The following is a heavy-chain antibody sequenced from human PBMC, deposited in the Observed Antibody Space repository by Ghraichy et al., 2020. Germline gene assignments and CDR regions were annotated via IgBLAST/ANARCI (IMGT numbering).Heavy chain of an antibody. V-gene: IGHV1-18*01. CDR1: GYTFTSYG. J-gene: IGHJ3*02. D-gene: IGHD1-1*01. CDR2: ISAYNGNT. Sequence: ASVKVSCKASGYTFTSYGISWVRQAPGQGLEWMGWISAYNGNTNYAQKLQGRVTMTTDTSTSTAYMELRSLRSDDTAVYYYARWTYNWNDEGSAFDIWGQGTMVTVSS. CDR3: ARWTYNWNDEGSAFDI.